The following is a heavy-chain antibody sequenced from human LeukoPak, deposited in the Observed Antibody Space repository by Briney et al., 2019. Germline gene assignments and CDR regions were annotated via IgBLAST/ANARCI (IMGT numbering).Heavy chain of an antibody. D-gene: IGHD5-24*01. CDR2: ISSSGSTI. Sequence: GGSLRLSCAASGFTLSSYTMNWVRQAPGKGLEWVSYISSSGSTIYYADSVKGRFTISRDNAKNSLYLQMNSLRAEDTAIYYCTRVGYIDEGIDYWGQGTLVTVSS. J-gene: IGHJ4*02. CDR1: GFTLSSYT. V-gene: IGHV3-48*04. CDR3: TRVGYIDEGIDY.